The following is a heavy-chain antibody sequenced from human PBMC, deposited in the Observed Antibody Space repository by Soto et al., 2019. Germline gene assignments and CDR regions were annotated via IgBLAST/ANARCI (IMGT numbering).Heavy chain of an antibody. CDR3: ARDFPSWDYYEGEVLDY. V-gene: IGHV3-21*01. D-gene: IGHD3-22*01. CDR1: GFTFSSYS. J-gene: IGHJ4*02. Sequence: ESGGGLVKPGGSLRLSCAASGFTFSSYSMNWVRQAPGKGLEWVSSISSSSSYIYYADSVKGRFTISRDNAKNSLYLQMNSLRAEDTAVYYCARDFPSWDYYEGEVLDYWGQGTLVTVSS. CDR2: ISSSSSYI.